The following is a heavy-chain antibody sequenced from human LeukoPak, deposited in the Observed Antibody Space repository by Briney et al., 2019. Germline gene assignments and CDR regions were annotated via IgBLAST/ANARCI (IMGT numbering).Heavy chain of an antibody. CDR3: ARQRAEGYCSSTSCYQFDH. D-gene: IGHD2-2*01. J-gene: IGHJ4*02. Sequence: GASVKVSCKASGYTFTGYYMHWVRQAPGQGLEWMGGIIPIFGSTNEAQKFQGRVTITADESTSTAYMELRSPRSEDTAVYYCARQRAEGYCSSTSCYQFDHWGQGTLVTVSS. CDR1: GYTFTGYY. V-gene: IGHV1-69*13. CDR2: IIPIFGST.